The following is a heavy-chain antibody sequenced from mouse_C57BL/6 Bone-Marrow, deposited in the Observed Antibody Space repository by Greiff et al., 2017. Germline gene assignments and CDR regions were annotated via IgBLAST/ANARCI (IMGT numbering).Heavy chain of an antibody. CDR1: EYEFPSHD. V-gene: IGHV5-2*01. Sequence: EVKLVESGGGLVQPGASLKLSCESTEYEFPSHDMSWVRKTPEKRLELVAAINSDGGSTYYPDTMEGRFIISRDNTKNTLYLQMSSLRSEDTALYYGARAGPYAMDYWGQGTSVTVSS. CDR2: INSDGGST. CDR3: ARAGPYAMDY. J-gene: IGHJ4*01.